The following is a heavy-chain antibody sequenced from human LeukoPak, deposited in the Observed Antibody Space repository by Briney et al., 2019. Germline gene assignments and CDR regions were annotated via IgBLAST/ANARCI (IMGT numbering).Heavy chain of an antibody. Sequence: PGGTLRLSCAASGFTFSSYSMSWGRQAPGEGREGVSSISSSSGCTYYADSVKGRFTIPRDNAKNALYLQMSSLRAEDTAVYYCATEYASGRNYYHYMDVWGKGTTVTVSS. V-gene: IGHV3-21*06. CDR2: ISSSSGCT. CDR3: ATEYASGRNYYHYMDV. D-gene: IGHD3-10*01. J-gene: IGHJ6*03. CDR1: GFTFSSYS.